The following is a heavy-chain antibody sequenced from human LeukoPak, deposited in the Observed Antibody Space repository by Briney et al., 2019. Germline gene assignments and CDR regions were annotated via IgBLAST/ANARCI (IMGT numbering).Heavy chain of an antibody. CDR1: GFTVSSNY. V-gene: IGHV3-66*01. J-gene: IGHJ3*02. CDR3: ARAYYYDSSGRFDAFDI. Sequence: GGSLRLSCAASGFTVSSNYMSWVRQAPGKGLEWVSVIYSGGSTYYADSVKGRFTISRDNSKNTLYLQMNSLRAEDTAVYYCARAYYYDSSGRFDAFDIWGQGTMVTVSS. CDR2: IYSGGST. D-gene: IGHD3-22*01.